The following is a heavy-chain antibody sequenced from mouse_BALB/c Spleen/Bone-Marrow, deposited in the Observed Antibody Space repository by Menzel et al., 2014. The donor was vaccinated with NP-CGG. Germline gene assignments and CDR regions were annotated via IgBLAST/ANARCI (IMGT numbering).Heavy chain of an antibody. CDR2: INPDSSTI. J-gene: IGHJ3*01. Sequence: EVMLVESGGGLVQPGGSLKPSCAASGFDFSRYWMSWVRQAPGKGLEWIGEINPDSSTINYTPSLKDKFIISRDNAKNTLYLQMSKVRSEDTALYYCARGGWAWFVYWGQGTLVTVSA. D-gene: IGHD3-3*01. CDR3: ARGGWAWFVY. CDR1: GFDFSRYW. V-gene: IGHV4-1*02.